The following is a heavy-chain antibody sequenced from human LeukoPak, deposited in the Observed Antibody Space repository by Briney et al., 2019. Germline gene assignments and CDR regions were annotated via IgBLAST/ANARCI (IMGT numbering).Heavy chain of an antibody. V-gene: IGHV1-2*02. D-gene: IGHD2-2*01. CDR1: GYTFTRYY. CDR3: ARGGEIVVVPAAMDY. CDR2: INPNSGGT. Sequence: GGPVKVSCKASGYTFTRYYMHWGGQAPGQGVGWRGWINPNSGGTNYAQKFQGRVTMTRDTSISTAYMELSRLRSDDTAVYYCARGGEIVVVPAAMDYWGQGTLVTVSS. J-gene: IGHJ4*02.